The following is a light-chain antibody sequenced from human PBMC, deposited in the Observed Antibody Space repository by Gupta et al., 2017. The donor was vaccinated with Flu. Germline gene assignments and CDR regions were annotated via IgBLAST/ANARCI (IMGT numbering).Light chain of an antibody. J-gene: IGLJ3*02. CDR2: GNS. CDR1: SSNIGAVYD. CDR3: QSYDSSLSGPNWV. V-gene: IGLV1-40*01. Sequence: QSVLTQPPSVSGAPGQRVTISCTGSSSNIGAVYDVHWYQQLPGTAPKLLIYGNSNRPSGVPDRFSGSKSGTSAYLAITGLQAEDEADYYCQSYDSSLSGPNWVFGGGTKLTVL.